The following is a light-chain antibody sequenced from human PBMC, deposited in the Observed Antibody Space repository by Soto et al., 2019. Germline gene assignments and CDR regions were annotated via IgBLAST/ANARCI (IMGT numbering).Light chain of an antibody. J-gene: IGLJ2*01. V-gene: IGLV2-23*02. Sequence: QSALTQPASVSGSPGQSITISCTGTSSDVGSYNLVSWYQQHPGKAPKLMIYEVSRRPSGVSNRFSGSKSGTTASLTSSGLPAEDEADYYCCSYAGSSAWVVFGGGTKLTVL. CDR2: EVS. CDR3: CSYAGSSAWVV. CDR1: SSDVGSYNL.